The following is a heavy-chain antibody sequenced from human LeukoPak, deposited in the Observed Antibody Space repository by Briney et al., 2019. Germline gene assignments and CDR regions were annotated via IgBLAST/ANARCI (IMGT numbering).Heavy chain of an antibody. Sequence: ASVKVSCKASGFTFNAYYIHWVRQAPGQGLEWMGWINPNTGDTNFEQKFQGRVAMTRDTSLSTAYMDLSRLTSDDTAVYYCARDWPGISLHFDLWGRGTLITVSS. CDR1: GFTFNAYY. D-gene: IGHD2-15*01. CDR2: INPNTGDT. V-gene: IGHV1-2*02. CDR3: ARDWPGISLHFDL. J-gene: IGHJ2*01.